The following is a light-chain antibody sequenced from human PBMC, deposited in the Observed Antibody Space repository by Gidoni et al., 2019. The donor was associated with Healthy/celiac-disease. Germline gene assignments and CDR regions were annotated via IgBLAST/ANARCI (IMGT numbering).Light chain of an antibody. Sequence: QSALTQPAPVSGSPGQSITISCTGTSSDVGSYNLVSWYQQHPGKAPKLMIYEVSKRPSGVSNRFSGSKSGNTASLTISGLQAEDEADYYCCSYAGSSTGVVFGGGTKLTVL. CDR3: CSYAGSSTGVV. CDR1: SSDVGSYNL. V-gene: IGLV2-23*02. CDR2: EVS. J-gene: IGLJ2*01.